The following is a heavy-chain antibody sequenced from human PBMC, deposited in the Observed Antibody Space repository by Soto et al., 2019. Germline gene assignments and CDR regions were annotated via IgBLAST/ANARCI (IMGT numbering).Heavy chain of an antibody. CDR1: GYTFTTYF. D-gene: IGHD1-26*01. V-gene: IGHV1-46*01. Sequence: ASVKVSCKASGYTFTTYFMHWVRQAPGQGPEWMGKINPSGGSSRYAQKNKGRVSVTSDTSTSTFYMDLSSLRSDDTAIYYCARTPSTQEGATPVPYFDFWGHGTLVTVSS. CDR2: INPSGGSS. CDR3: ARTPSTQEGATPVPYFDF. J-gene: IGHJ4*01.